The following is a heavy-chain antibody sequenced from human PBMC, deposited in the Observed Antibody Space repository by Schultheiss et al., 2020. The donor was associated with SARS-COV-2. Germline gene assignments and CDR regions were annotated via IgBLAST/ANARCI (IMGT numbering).Heavy chain of an antibody. CDR2: ISTYNGNT. J-gene: IGHJ3*02. D-gene: IGHD6-19*01. Sequence: ASVKVSCGASGSTFNRYGISWVRQAPGQRLEWMGWISTYNGNTNYAQKLQGRVTMTTDTSTSTAYMELRSLRSDDTAVYYCARDLGPGIAVAGDAFDIWGQGTMVTVSS. CDR1: GSTFNRYG. V-gene: IGHV1-18*01. CDR3: ARDLGPGIAVAGDAFDI.